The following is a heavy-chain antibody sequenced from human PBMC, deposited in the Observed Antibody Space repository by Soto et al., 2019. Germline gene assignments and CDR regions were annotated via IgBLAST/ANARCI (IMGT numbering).Heavy chain of an antibody. Sequence: TRSLTCAVYGGFVSSGSYYWSWIRQPPGKGLEWIGSIYHSESTYYNPSLKSRVTIYVDTSKNQFSLKLSSVTVADTAVYYCASSGAVAGSVARFDPWGQGTLVTVSS. V-gene: IGHV4-39*01. CDR1: GGFVSSGSYY. CDR3: ASSGAVAGSVARFDP. D-gene: IGHD6-19*01. J-gene: IGHJ5*02. CDR2: IYHSEST.